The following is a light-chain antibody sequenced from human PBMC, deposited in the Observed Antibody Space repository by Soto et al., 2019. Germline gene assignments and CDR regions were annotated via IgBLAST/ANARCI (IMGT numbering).Light chain of an antibody. CDR1: ESIANY. Sequence: DIQMTQSPSPLSASVGDRVTITCRASESIANYLNWYQQKPGKAPNLLIYAASTLQTGVPSRFSGSGSGTDFTLTISSLQTEDFATYFCQQSYISPYTFGQGTKLDI. CDR2: AAS. V-gene: IGKV1-39*01. J-gene: IGKJ2*01. CDR3: QQSYISPYT.